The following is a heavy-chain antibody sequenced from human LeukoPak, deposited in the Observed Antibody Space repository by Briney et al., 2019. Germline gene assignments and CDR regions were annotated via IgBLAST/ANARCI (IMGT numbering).Heavy chain of an antibody. CDR1: RFTFSSYW. V-gene: IGHV3-7*01. D-gene: IGHD6-19*01. CDR3: ARDPIAVAGPRFDY. Sequence: GGSLRLSCAPSRFTFSSYWMSWVRQAPGKELEWVADIKQDGSEKYYVDSVKGRFTIYRDNDKNSLYLQMISLRAEDADVYDCARDPIAVAGPRFDYWGQGTLVTVSS. CDR2: IKQDGSEK. J-gene: IGHJ4*02.